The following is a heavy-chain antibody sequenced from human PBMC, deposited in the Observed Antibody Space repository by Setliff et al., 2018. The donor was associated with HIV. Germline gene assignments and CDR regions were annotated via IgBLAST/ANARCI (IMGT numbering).Heavy chain of an antibody. Sequence: PSETLSLTCTVSGDSVTSDSYYWSWIRQPPGKGLEWIGYIYYSGSTNYNPSLKSRVTISVDTSKNQFSLKLSSVTAADTAVYYCARGDGSYLDWRGQGTLVTVSS. CDR1: GDSVTSDSYY. CDR3: ARGDGSYLDW. CDR2: IYYSGST. J-gene: IGHJ4*02. D-gene: IGHD1-26*01. V-gene: IGHV4-61*01.